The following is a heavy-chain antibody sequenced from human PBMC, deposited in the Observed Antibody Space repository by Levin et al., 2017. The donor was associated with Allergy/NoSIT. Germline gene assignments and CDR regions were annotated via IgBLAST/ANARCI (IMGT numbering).Heavy chain of an antibody. Sequence: GESLKISCAASGFTFSSYGMHWVRQAPGKGLEWVAVIWYDGSNKYYADSVKGRFTISRDNSKNTLYLQMNSLRAEDTAVYYCARDRLDIVVVPAARSRHAAPNYYMDVWGKGTTVTVSS. CDR3: ARDRLDIVVVPAARSRHAAPNYYMDV. J-gene: IGHJ6*03. D-gene: IGHD2-2*03. CDR2: IWYDGSNK. V-gene: IGHV3-33*01. CDR1: GFTFSSYG.